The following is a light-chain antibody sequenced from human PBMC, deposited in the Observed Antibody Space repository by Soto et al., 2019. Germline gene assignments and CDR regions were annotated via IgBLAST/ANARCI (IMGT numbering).Light chain of an antibody. J-gene: IGKJ5*01. CDR2: DTS. Sequence: EILLTQSPGTLSLSPGERATLSCRSGQSVSSRYLAWYQQKPGQAPRLLXYDTSNRATGVPARFSGSGSGTDFTLTISSLEPEDFAVYYCQQRSNWPPITFGQGTRLEI. V-gene: IGKV3-11*01. CDR3: QQRSNWPPIT. CDR1: QSVSSRY.